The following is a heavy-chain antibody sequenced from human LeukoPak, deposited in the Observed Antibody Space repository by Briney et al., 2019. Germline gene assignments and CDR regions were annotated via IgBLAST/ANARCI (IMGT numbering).Heavy chain of an antibody. CDR3: ARELWFGELSRDYYYYYMDV. CDR2: IYTSGST. Sequence: SQTLSLTCTVSGGSISSGSYYWSWIRQPAGKGLEWIGRIYTSGSTNYNPSLKSRVTISVDTSKNPFSLKLSSVTAADTAVYYCARELWFGELSRDYYYYYMDVWGKGTTVTVSS. J-gene: IGHJ6*03. CDR1: GGSISSGSYY. D-gene: IGHD3-10*01. V-gene: IGHV4-61*02.